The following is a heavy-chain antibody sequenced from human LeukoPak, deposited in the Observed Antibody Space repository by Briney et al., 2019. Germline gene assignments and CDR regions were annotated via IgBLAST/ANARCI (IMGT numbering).Heavy chain of an antibody. CDR3: ARVGGAYGSWNWFDP. J-gene: IGHJ5*02. CDR1: GGTFSSYA. CDR2: IIPILGIA. Sequence: SVKVSCKASGGTFSSYAISWVRQAPGQGLEWMGRIIPILGIANYAQKFQGRVTITADKSTSTAYMELSSLRSEDTAVYYCARVGGAYGSWNWFDPWGQGTLVTVSS. D-gene: IGHD3-10*01. V-gene: IGHV1-69*04.